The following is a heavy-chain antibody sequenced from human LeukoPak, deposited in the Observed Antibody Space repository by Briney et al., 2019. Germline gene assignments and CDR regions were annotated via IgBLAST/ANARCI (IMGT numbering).Heavy chain of an antibody. V-gene: IGHV1-3*01. CDR3: ARTGTDAYCGGDCYS. CDR1: GYTFSSYA. Sequence: ASVTVSCKASGYTFSSYAMHWVRQAPGQRREWMGWINAGNGNTKYSQKFQGRVTITRDTSASTAYMELSSLRSEDTAVYYCARTGTDAYCGGDCYSWGQGTLVTVSS. CDR2: INAGNGNT. D-gene: IGHD2-21*02. J-gene: IGHJ5*02.